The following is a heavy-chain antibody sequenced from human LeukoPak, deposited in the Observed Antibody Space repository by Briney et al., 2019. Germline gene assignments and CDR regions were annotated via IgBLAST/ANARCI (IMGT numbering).Heavy chain of an antibody. Sequence: PGGSLRLSCAGSGFTFSSYGMSWVPQAPGKGLEWVSCIRGSGTSTYYADSVKGRFTISRDNSKDTLYLQMNSLRAEDTAVYYCAKVTYGSGTYGAFDYWGQGTLVTVSS. V-gene: IGHV3-23*01. CDR2: IRGSGTST. D-gene: IGHD3-10*01. J-gene: IGHJ4*02. CDR1: GFTFSSYG. CDR3: AKVTYGSGTYGAFDY.